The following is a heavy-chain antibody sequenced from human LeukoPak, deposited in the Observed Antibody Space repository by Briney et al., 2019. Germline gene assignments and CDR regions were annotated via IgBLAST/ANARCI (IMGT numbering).Heavy chain of an antibody. CDR2: ISSSGSTI. CDR3: AELGITMIGGV. CDR1: GFTFGYYA. J-gene: IGHJ6*04. V-gene: IGHV3-48*03. D-gene: IGHD3-10*02. Sequence: GGSLSLSCITSGFTFGYYAMNWVRPAPGKGLEWVSYISSSGSTIYYADSVKGRFTISRDNAKNSLYLQMNSLRAEDTAVYYCAELGITMIGGVWGKGTTVTISS.